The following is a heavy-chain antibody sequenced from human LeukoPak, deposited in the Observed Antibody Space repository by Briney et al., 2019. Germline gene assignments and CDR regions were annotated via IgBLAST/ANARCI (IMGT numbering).Heavy chain of an antibody. Sequence: SETLSLTCAVYGGSFSGYYWSWLRQPPGKGLEWIGEINHSGSTNYNPSLKSRVTISVDTSKNQFSLKLSSVTAADTAVYYCARRSSGYFPPGSFDYWGQGTLVTVSS. CDR1: GGSFSGYY. J-gene: IGHJ4*02. D-gene: IGHD3-22*01. V-gene: IGHV4-34*01. CDR2: INHSGST. CDR3: ARRSSGYFPPGSFDY.